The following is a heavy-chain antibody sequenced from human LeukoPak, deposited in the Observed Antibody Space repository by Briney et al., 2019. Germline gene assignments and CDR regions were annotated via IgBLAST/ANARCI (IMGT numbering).Heavy chain of an antibody. J-gene: IGHJ4*02. CDR3: AKDLGEWLVHF. CDR2: ISGSGGST. V-gene: IGHV3-23*01. D-gene: IGHD6-19*01. CDR1: GFTFSSYA. Sequence: GGSLRLSCAASGFTFSSYAMSWVRQAPGKGLEWVSAISGSGGSTYYADSVKGRFTISRDNSKNTLYLQMSSLRAEDTAVYYCAKDLGEWLVHFWGQGTLVTVSS.